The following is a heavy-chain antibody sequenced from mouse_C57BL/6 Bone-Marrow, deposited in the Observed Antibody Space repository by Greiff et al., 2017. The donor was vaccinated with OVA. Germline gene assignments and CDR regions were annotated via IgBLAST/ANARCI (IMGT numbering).Heavy chain of an antibody. D-gene: IGHD2-14*01. Sequence: QVTLKESGPGILQPSQTLSLTCSFSGFSLSAFGMGVGWLRQPSGKGLEWLAYIWWGADKYYNPALKSRLTISKDTSNNQVFLKIANVDTADTATYYCAQGYDCSPGDYAMDYWGQGTSVTVSS. V-gene: IGHV8-8*01. CDR1: GFSLSAFGMG. CDR3: AQGYDCSPGDYAMDY. CDR2: IWWGADK. J-gene: IGHJ4*01.